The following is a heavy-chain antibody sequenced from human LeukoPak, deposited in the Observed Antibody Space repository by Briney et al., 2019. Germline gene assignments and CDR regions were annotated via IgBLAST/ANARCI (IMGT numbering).Heavy chain of an antibody. CDR1: GFTFSSYG. V-gene: IGHV3-33*01. CDR3: ARGWFGEPMGDY. J-gene: IGHJ4*02. Sequence: GGSLRLSCAASGFTFSSYGVRWVRQAPGKVLEWVAVIWYDGSNKYYADSVKGLFTISRDNSKSTLYLQMNSLRAEDTAVYYCARGWFGEPMGDYWGQGTLVTVSS. D-gene: IGHD3-10*01. CDR2: IWYDGSNK.